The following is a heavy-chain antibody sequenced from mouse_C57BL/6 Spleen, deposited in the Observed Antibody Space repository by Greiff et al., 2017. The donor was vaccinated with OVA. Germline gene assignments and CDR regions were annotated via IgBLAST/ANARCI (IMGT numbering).Heavy chain of an antibody. CDR2: ISDGGSFT. J-gene: IGHJ2*01. Sequence: EVQLVESGGGLVKPGGSLKLSCAASGFTFSSYAMSWVRQTPEKRLEWVATISDGGSFTYYPDNVKGRFPISRDKAKNNLYLQMSHLKSEDTAMYYCARGVAYYFDYWGQGTTLTVSA. CDR1: GFTFSSYA. CDR3: ARGVAYYFDY. V-gene: IGHV5-4*01. D-gene: IGHD1-1*02.